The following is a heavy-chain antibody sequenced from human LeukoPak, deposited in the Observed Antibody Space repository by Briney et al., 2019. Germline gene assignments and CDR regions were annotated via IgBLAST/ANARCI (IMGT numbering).Heavy chain of an antibody. CDR2: ISSSSSTI. V-gene: IGHV3-48*04. CDR3: ARKITIFGVAPSWFDP. Sequence: GGSLRLSCAASGFTFSSYSMNWVRHAPGKGLEWVSYISSSSSTIYYADSVKGRFTISRDNAKNSLYLQMNSLRAEDTAVYYCARKITIFGVAPSWFDPWGQGTLVTVSS. J-gene: IGHJ5*02. D-gene: IGHD3-3*01. CDR1: GFTFSSYS.